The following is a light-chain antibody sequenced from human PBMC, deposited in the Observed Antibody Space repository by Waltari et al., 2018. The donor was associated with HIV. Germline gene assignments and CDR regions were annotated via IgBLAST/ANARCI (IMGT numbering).Light chain of an antibody. CDR3: QQYNHWPPLT. CDR2: GAS. CDR1: QSVSNN. Sequence: EIVMAQSPATLSVSPGETATLSCRASQSVSNNLAWYQQRPYQAPRLLIYGASTRATGIPARFSGSGSGTEFTLTISSLQSEDFALYYCQQYNHWPPLTFGGGTKVEIK. J-gene: IGKJ4*01. V-gene: IGKV3-15*01.